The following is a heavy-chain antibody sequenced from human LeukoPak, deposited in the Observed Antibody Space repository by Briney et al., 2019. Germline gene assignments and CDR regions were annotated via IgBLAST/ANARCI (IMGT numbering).Heavy chain of an antibody. CDR3: ARAGYSYGTGYYFDY. D-gene: IGHD5-18*01. CDR2: IYYTGAT. CDR1: GGSISTYD. Sequence: PSETLSLTCTVSGGSISTYDWSWIRLPPGKGLEWIGYIYYTGATYYNPSLKSRVTISLDTSKNHFSLKLSSVTAADAAVYYCARAGYSYGTGYYFDYWGQGALVTVSS. J-gene: IGHJ4*02. V-gene: IGHV4-59*01.